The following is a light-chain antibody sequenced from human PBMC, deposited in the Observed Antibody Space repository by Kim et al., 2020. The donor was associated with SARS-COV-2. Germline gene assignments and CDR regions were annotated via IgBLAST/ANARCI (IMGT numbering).Light chain of an antibody. CDR2: AAS. CDR3: QQSNNFPVT. V-gene: IGKV1-12*01. J-gene: IGKJ5*01. Sequence: DVQMTQSPSSVSASVGARVTITCRASQGVASWLAWYQQKPGKAPKLLIFAASALQDGVPSRFSGRGSGIEFTLTISSLQPEDSATYYCQQSNNFPVTFGQGTRLEIK. CDR1: QGVASW.